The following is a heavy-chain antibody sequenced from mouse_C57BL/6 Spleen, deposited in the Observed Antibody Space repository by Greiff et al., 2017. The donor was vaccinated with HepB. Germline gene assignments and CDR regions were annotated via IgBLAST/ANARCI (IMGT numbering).Heavy chain of an antibody. CDR3: ARATTVVAEHFDV. CDR1: GYTFTDYY. V-gene: IGHV1-76*01. D-gene: IGHD1-1*01. CDR2: IYPGSGNT. J-gene: IGHJ1*03. Sequence: QVQLKESGAELVRPGASVKLSCKASGYTFTDYYINWVKQRPGQGLEWIARIYPGSGNTYYNEKFKGKATLTAEKSSSTAYMQLSSLTAEDSAVYYCARATTVVAEHFDVWGTGTTVTVSS.